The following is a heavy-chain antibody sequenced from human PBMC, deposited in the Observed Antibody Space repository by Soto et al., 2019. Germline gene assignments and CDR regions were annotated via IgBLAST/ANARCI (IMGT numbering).Heavy chain of an antibody. CDR1: AGSISRYY. Sequence: HVQLQESGPGLVKPSEPLSLTCSVSAGSISRYYWGWVRQSPGEGLEWIAHISYTVDASYNPSLTSWVTISLDTSTNQIALSLMSVTAADTAVYYCLGSLMSRAMESFDYWGQGTLVTVTS. D-gene: IGHD5-18*01. CDR2: ISYTVDA. V-gene: IGHV4-59*01. CDR3: LGSLMSRAMESFDY. J-gene: IGHJ4*02.